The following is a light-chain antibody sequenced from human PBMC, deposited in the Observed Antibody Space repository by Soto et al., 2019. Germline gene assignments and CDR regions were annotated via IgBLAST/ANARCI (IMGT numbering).Light chain of an antibody. V-gene: IGKV3-15*01. CDR2: GAS. J-gene: IGKJ1*01. CDR3: QQYNNWHPWT. Sequence: EIVMTQSPATLSVSPGERATLSCRASQSVSSNLAWYQQKPGQAPRLLIYGASTRATGIPARFSGSGSGTELTLTIRSLQSEDFEVYYCQQYNNWHPWTFGHGTKVEIK. CDR1: QSVSSN.